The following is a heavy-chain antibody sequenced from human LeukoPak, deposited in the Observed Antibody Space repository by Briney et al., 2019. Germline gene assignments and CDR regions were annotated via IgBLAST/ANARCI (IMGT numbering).Heavy chain of an antibody. CDR2: IKSKTDGGTT. CDR3: TSAVGQGVSDDILTGSPYYYYYYMDV. D-gene: IGHD3-9*01. J-gene: IGHJ6*03. Sequence: GGSLRLSCAASGFTFSNAWMSWVRQAPGKGLEWVGRIKSKTDGGTTDYAAPVKGRFTISRDDSKNTLYLQMNSLKTEDTAVYYCTSAVGQGVSDDILTGSPYYYYYYMDVWGKGTTVTISS. CDR1: GFTFSNAW. V-gene: IGHV3-15*01.